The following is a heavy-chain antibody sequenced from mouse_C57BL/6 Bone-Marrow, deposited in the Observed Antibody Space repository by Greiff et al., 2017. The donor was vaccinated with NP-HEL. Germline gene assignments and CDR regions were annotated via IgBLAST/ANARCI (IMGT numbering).Heavy chain of an antibody. D-gene: IGHD2-5*01. CDR3: ARRGAYYSNYYYLDY. CDR2: IYPGDGST. Sequence: QVQLQQSGPELVKPGASVKLSCKASGYTFTSYDINWVKQRPGQGLEWIGWIYPGDGSTNYNEKFKGQATLTVDTSSSTAYMELHSLTSEDSAVYFCARRGAYYSNYYYLDYWGQGTTLTVSS. CDR1: GYTFTSYD. J-gene: IGHJ2*01. V-gene: IGHV1-85*01.